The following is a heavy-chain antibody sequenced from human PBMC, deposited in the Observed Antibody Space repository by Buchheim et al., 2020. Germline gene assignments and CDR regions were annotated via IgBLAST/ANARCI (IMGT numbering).Heavy chain of an antibody. Sequence: EIQLVESGGDLVQPGGSLRLSCAASGFTFSSYAMNWVRQGPGKGLEWIAYISNDGTSIYYADSVKGRFTISRDNAENSLFLQMNGLTADDTAVYYCARPLALWGQGTL. J-gene: IGHJ4*02. CDR1: GFTFSSYA. CDR3: ARPLAL. V-gene: IGHV3-48*03. D-gene: IGHD3-3*02. CDR2: ISNDGTSI.